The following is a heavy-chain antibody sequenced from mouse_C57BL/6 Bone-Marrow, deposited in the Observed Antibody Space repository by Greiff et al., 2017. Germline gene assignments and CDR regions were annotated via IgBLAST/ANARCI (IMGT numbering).Heavy chain of an antibody. CDR3: AREGRSSYNY. CDR1: GYTFTSYW. V-gene: IGHV1-52*01. J-gene: IGHJ2*01. CDR2: IDPSDSET. Sequence: VQLQQPGAELVRPGSSVKLSCKASGYTFTSYWMHWVKQRPIQGLEWIGNIDPSDSETHYNQKFKDKATLTVDKSSSTAYMQLSRLTSEDSAVYYGAREGRSSYNYWGQGTTLTVSS. D-gene: IGHD1-1*01.